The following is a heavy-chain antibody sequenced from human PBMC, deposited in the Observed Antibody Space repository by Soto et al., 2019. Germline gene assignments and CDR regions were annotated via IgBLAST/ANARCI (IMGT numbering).Heavy chain of an antibody. Sequence: SETLSLTCPVSGGSISGYYWSWIRQPPGKGREWIGYIYYSGSTNYNPSLKSRVTISVDTSKNQFSLKLSSVTAADTAVYYCARDWRRGGPDRYYYYGMDGWGQGTTVTVS. J-gene: IGHJ6*02. CDR3: ARDWRRGGPDRYYYYGMDG. CDR1: GGSISGYY. D-gene: IGHD2-15*01. CDR2: IYYSGST. V-gene: IGHV4-59*01.